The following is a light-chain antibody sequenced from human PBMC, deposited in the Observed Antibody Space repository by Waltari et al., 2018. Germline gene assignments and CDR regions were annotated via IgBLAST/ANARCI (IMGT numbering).Light chain of an antibody. CDR3: AVWDDSLGGV. V-gene: IGLV1-44*01. CDR2: NDK. J-gene: IGLJ3*02. Sequence: QSVLTQPPSVSGTPGQRLTISRSGSNSHIGGNFVNWYQQLPGKPPKLLIYNDKQGPSGVPDRVSASKSGTSAALAITGLQSEDEADYYCAVWDDSLGGVFGGGTKLTVL. CDR1: NSHIGGNF.